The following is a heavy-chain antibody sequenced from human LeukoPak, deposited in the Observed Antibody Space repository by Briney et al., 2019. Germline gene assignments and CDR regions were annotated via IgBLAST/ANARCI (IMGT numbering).Heavy chain of an antibody. CDR1: GYTFTGYY. D-gene: IGHD1-26*01. CDR3: AALDGIVGATGAFDI. V-gene: IGHV1-2*06. J-gene: IGHJ3*02. CDR2: INPNSGGT. Sequence: ASVKVSCKASGYTFTGYYMHWVRQAPGQGLERMGRINPNSGGTNYAQKFQGRVTMTRDTSISTAYMELSSLRSEDTAVYYCAALDGIVGATGAFDIWGQGTMVTVSS.